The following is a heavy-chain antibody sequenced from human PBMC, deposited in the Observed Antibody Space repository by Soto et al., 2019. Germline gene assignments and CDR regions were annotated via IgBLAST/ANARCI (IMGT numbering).Heavy chain of an antibody. CDR1: GFTFNNAW. J-gene: IGHJ4*02. Sequence: EVQLVESGGGLVKPGGSLRLSCAASGFTFNNAWMSWVRQAPGKGLEWVGRIKSKTDGGTTDYAAPVKGRFTISRDDSKNTLYLQMNSLKTEDTAVYYCTTAAYSSSSRFDYWGQGTLVTVSS. CDR3: TTAAYSSSSRFDY. V-gene: IGHV3-15*01. CDR2: IKSKTDGGTT. D-gene: IGHD6-6*01.